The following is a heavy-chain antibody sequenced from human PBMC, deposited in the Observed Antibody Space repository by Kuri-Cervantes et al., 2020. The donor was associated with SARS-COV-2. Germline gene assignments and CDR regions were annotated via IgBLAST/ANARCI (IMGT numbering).Heavy chain of an antibody. D-gene: IGHD5-18*01. Sequence: AVKVTCKASGGIFSSYAISWVRQAPGQGLERMGRIISMFGSASYAQKFQGRVTITADKSKSTTHMELSSLRSEDTAVYYCARSQGMRGEDTGMVYYQYYMDVWGKGTTVTVSS. CDR1: GGIFSSYA. V-gene: IGHV1-69*06. J-gene: IGHJ6*03. CDR3: ARSQGMRGEDTGMVYYQYYMDV. CDR2: IISMFGSA.